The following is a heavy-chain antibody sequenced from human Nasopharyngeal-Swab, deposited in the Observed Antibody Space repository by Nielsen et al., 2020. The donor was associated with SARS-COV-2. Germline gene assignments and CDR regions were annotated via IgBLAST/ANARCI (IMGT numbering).Heavy chain of an antibody. CDR2: ISSNGGST. CDR3: AKGPLIIVVDYYFDY. V-gene: IGHV3-64*04. Sequence: VRQAPGKGLEYVSAISSNGGSTYYADSVKGRFTISRDNSKNTLYLQMNSLRAEDTAVYYCAKGPLIIVVDYYFDYWGQGTLVTVSS. J-gene: IGHJ4*02. D-gene: IGHD2-2*01.